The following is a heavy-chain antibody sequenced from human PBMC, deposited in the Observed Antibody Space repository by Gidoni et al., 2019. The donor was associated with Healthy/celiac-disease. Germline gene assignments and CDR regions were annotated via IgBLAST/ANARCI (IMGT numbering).Heavy chain of an antibody. Sequence: EVQLLESGGGLVQPGGSLRLSCAASGFTFSSYAMSWVRQAPGTGLVWVSAISGSGGSTYYADSVKGRFTISRDNSKNTLYLQMNSLRAEDTAVYYCAKDDPLGDVAFDIWGQGTMVTVSS. CDR2: ISGSGGST. D-gene: IGHD3-10*01. V-gene: IGHV3-23*01. J-gene: IGHJ3*02. CDR3: AKDDPLGDVAFDI. CDR1: GFTFSSYA.